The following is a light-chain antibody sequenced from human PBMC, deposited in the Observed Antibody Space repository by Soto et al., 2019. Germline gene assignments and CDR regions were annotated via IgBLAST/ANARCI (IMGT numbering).Light chain of an antibody. V-gene: IGKV3-15*01. J-gene: IGKJ2*01. CDR1: QTIASN. CDR2: GAS. Sequence: EIVMTQSPVSLSVSPGERATLSCRASQTIASNVAWYQQKPGQAPRLLIHGASTRTTGVPARFSGSGSGTEFTLTISSLQSEDFAFYYCQQYHNWPPQYTFGQGTKLQMK. CDR3: QQYHNWPPQYT.